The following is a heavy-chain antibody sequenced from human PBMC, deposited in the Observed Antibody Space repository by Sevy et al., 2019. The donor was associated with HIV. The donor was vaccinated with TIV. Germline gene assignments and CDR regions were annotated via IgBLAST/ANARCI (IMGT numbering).Heavy chain of an antibody. CDR2: ISYDGSNK. CDR3: ARSRDVWGSYRNDAFDI. CDR1: GFTFSSYA. Sequence: GGSLRLSCAASGFTFSSYAMHWVRQAPGKGLEWVAVISYDGSNKYYADSVKGRFTISRDNSKNTLYLQMNGLRAEDTAVYYCARSRDVWGSYRNDAFDIWGQGTMVTVSS. D-gene: IGHD3-16*02. J-gene: IGHJ3*02. V-gene: IGHV3-30-3*01.